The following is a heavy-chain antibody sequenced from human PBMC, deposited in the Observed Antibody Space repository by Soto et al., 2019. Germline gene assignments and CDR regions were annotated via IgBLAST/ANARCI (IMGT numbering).Heavy chain of an antibody. V-gene: IGHV4-59*08. CDR2: IYYSGST. CDR1: GVSISSYY. J-gene: IGHJ4*02. Sequence: SETMSLTCTVSGVSISSYYWSWIRQPPGKGLEWIGYIYYSGSTNYNPSLKSRVTISVDTSKNQFSLKLSSVTAADTAVYYCARLYGSRPYDYWGQGTLVTVSS. D-gene: IGHD6-19*01. CDR3: ARLYGSRPYDY.